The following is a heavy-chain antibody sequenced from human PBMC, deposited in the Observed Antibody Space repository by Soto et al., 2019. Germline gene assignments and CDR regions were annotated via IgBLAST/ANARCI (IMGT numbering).Heavy chain of an antibody. V-gene: IGHV3-23*01. CDR1: GFTFSSYA. Sequence: PGGSLRLSCAASGFTFSSYAMSWVRQAPGKGLEWVSAISGSGGSTYYADSVKGRFTISRDNSKNTLYLQMNSLRAEDTAVYYCAKGSWNYGDYLQPKALFWNWGQGTLVTVSS. CDR3: AKGSWNYGDYLQPKALFWN. D-gene: IGHD4-17*01. CDR2: ISGSGGST. J-gene: IGHJ4*02.